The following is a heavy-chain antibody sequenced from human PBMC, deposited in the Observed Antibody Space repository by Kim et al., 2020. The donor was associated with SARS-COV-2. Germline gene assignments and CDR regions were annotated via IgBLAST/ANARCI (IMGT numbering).Heavy chain of an antibody. Sequence: SGNTGYAQKFQGRVTMTRNTSISTAYMELSSLRSEDTAVYYCARHKLAGFLWGQGTTVTVSS. CDR3: ARHKLAGFL. V-gene: IGHV1-8*01. CDR2: SGNT. J-gene: IGHJ6*02. D-gene: IGHD6-19*01.